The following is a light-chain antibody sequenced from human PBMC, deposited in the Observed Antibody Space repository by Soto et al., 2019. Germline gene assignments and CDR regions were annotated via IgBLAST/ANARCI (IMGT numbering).Light chain of an antibody. CDR2: WAS. CDR3: QQYYSDPPT. J-gene: IGKJ2*01. V-gene: IGKV4-1*01. CDR1: HSVLYSSNNRNY. Sequence: DIVMTQSPDSLTVSRGERAAVKCKSSHSVLYSSNNRNYLAWYQQRPGQPPKLLIYWASTRESGVPEQFSGSGSGTDFTLTITNLQAEDVAVYYCQQYYSDPPTFGQGTKLEIK.